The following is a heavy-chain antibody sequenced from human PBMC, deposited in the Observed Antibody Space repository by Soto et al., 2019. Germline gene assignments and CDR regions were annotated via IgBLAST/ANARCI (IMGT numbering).Heavy chain of an antibody. V-gene: IGHV3-30-3*02. J-gene: IGHJ4*02. Sequence: GGSLRLSCAASGFTFSGKTMYWVRQAPGKGLEWVAIIAIDGSKINYADSVRGRFTMSRDNSKNTLFLQMNSLRAEDTAIYYCTKNYYFDSWGQGTLVTVSS. CDR1: GFTFSGKT. CDR3: TKNYYFDS. CDR2: IAIDGSKI.